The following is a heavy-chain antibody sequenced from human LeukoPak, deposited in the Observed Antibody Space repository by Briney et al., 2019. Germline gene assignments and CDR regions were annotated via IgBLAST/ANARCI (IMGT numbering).Heavy chain of an antibody. D-gene: IGHD6-6*01. Sequence: GGSLRLSCAASGFTVSSNYMNWVRQAPGKGLEWVSFISESSGTAYYADSVKGRFTISRDNAKNSLFLQMNSLTVEDTAVYYCARDLYGEQLADGGFDPWGQGTLVTVSS. J-gene: IGHJ5*02. CDR3: ARDLYGEQLADGGFDP. V-gene: IGHV3-48*01. CDR1: GFTVSSNY. CDR2: ISESSGTA.